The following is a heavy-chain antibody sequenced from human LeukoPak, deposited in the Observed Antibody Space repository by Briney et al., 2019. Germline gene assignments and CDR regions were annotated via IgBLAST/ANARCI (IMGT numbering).Heavy chain of an antibody. CDR2: IYYSGNT. CDR3: ARLGGAFDI. D-gene: IGHD1-26*01. CDR1: GGSISSSSYY. V-gene: IGHV4-39*01. Sequence: SETLSLTCTVSGGSISSSSYYWGWIRQPPGKGLEWIGSIYYSGNTYYNPSLKSRVTISVDTSKNQFSLRLSSATAADTAVYYCARLGGAFDIWGQATMVTVSS. J-gene: IGHJ3*02.